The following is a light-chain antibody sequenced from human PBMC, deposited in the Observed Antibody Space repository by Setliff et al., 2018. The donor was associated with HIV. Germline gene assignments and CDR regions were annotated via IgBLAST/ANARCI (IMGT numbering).Light chain of an antibody. Sequence: QSVLTQPASVSGSPGQSITISCTGTSNDVGRYDLVSWYQQHPARAPKLIICQATRRPSGVSNRFSGSKSGNVASLTISGLQAEDEADYYCCSNTGSNTFVFGTGTKVTVL. CDR2: QAT. V-gene: IGLV2-23*01. CDR3: CSNTGSNTFV. J-gene: IGLJ1*01. CDR1: SNDVGRYDL.